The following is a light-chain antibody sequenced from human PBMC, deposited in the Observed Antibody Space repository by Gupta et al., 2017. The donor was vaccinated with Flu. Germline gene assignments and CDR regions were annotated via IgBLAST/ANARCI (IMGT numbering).Light chain of an antibody. CDR2: TAS. J-gene: IGKJ1*01. Sequence: PSSLSASIGDRVTISCRASQGIRNDLGWYQQKPGKAPNLLIYTASTVQSGVPSRFSGSGSGTDFTLTISSLQPDDFATYYCRQDDNYPRTFGQGTKVEIK. CDR3: RQDDNYPRT. V-gene: IGKV1-6*01. CDR1: QGIRND.